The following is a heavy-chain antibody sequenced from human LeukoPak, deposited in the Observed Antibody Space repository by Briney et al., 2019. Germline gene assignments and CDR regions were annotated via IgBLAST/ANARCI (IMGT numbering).Heavy chain of an antibody. J-gene: IGHJ4*02. D-gene: IGHD2-8*01. CDR3: ARIQYCTNGVCYNYFDY. CDR1: GGSISSSTYY. V-gene: IGHV4-39*01. Sequence: SETLSLTCTVSGGSISSSTYYWGWIRQPPGNGLEWIESIYYSGSTYYNPSLKSRVTISVDTSRTQFSLNLSSVTAADTAVYYCARIQYCTNGVCYNYFDYWGQGTLVTVSS. CDR2: IYYSGST.